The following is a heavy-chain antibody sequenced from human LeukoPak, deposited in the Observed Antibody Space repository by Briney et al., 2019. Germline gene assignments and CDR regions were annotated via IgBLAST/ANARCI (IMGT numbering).Heavy chain of an antibody. Sequence: GGSLRLSCAASGFTFSNAYMNWVRQAPGKGLEWVSAISGSGGSTYYADSVKGRFTISRDNSKNTLYLQMNSLRAEDTAVYYCAKDQRGSIAAAGTLGYWGQGTLVTVSS. V-gene: IGHV3-23*01. CDR2: ISGSGGST. J-gene: IGHJ4*02. CDR1: GFTFSNAY. D-gene: IGHD6-13*01. CDR3: AKDQRGSIAAAGTLGY.